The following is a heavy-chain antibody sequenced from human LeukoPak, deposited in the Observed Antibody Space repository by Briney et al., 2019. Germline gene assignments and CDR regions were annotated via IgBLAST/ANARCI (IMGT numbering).Heavy chain of an antibody. J-gene: IGHJ4*02. CDR3: AKGGYDYVEVGYFDY. V-gene: IGHV3-23*01. CDR2: IISSVAST. CDR1: GFTFASYA. D-gene: IGHD5-12*01. Sequence: GTLRLSCAASGFTFASYAMSWVCQTPRKGLDWVWVIISSVASTYYADSVQGRFTISRDNSKHELYLQMNSLRADDTAVYYCAKGGYDYVEVGYFDYWGQGTLVTVSS.